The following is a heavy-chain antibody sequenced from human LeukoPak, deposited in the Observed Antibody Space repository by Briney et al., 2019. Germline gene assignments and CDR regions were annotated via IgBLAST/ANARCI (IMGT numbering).Heavy chain of an antibody. CDR2: IIPIFGTA. J-gene: IGHJ4*02. CDR3: ARVGIAVADGFDY. D-gene: IGHD6-19*01. CDR1: GGTFSSYA. Sequence: SVKVSCKASGGTFSSYAINWVRQAPGQGLEWMGGIIPIFGTANYAQKFQGRVTITADESTSTAYMELSSLRFEDTAVYYCARVGIAVADGFDYWGQGTLVTVSS. V-gene: IGHV1-69*13.